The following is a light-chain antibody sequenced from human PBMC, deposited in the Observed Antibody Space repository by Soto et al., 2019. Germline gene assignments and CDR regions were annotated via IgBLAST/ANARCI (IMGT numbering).Light chain of an antibody. CDR1: QGIRND. CDR3: LQEYSYPLI. V-gene: IGKV1-6*01. Sequence: QVTQFPSSLSASVCDRVTITCRPSQGIRNDLGWYQQKPGKAPKLLIYGASNLQTGVPSRFSGSGSGTDFTLTISSLQPEDVGTYYCLQEYSYPLIFGGGTKVDIK. J-gene: IGKJ4*01. CDR2: GAS.